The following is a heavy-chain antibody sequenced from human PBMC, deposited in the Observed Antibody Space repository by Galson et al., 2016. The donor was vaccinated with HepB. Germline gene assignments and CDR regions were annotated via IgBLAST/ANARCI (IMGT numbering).Heavy chain of an antibody. CDR1: GFTFNDYY. CDR3: ARDETGDYYYGMDV. Sequence: SLRLSCAASGFTFNDYYINWIRQAPGKGLEWVSYISGGGESISYADSVKGRFTISRDNAKNSVYLQMNSLRAEDTAVYFRARDETGDYYYGMDVWGQGTTVTVSS. J-gene: IGHJ6*02. V-gene: IGHV3-11*01. CDR2: ISGGGESI.